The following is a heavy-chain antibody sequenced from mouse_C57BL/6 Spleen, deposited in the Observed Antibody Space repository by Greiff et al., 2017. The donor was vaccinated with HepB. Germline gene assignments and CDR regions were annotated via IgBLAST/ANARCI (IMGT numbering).Heavy chain of an antibody. CDR1: GFSLTSYA. D-gene: IGHD2-5*01. Sequence: VHLVESGPGLVAPSQSLSITCTVSGFSLTSYAISWVRQPPGKGLEWLGVIWTGGGTNYNSALKSRLSISKDNSKSQVFLKMNSLQTDDTARYYCARKAYYSNGSYAMDYWGQGTSVTVSS. CDR3: ARKAYYSNGSYAMDY. V-gene: IGHV2-9-1*01. J-gene: IGHJ4*01. CDR2: IWTGGGT.